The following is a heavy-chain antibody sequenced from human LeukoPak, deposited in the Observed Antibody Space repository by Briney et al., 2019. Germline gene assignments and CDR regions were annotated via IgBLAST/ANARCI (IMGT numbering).Heavy chain of an antibody. CDR3: ARDMRGSSRNDAFDI. D-gene: IGHD1-26*01. V-gene: IGHV3-9*01. CDR1: GFTFDDYA. CDR2: ISWNSKNI. Sequence: GGSLRLSCAASGFTFDDYAIHWVRQAPGKGLEWVSGISWNSKNIVYADSVKGRFTISRDNAKNSLYLQMSSLRTEDTALYYCARDMRGSSRNDAFDIWGQGTMVTVSS. J-gene: IGHJ3*02.